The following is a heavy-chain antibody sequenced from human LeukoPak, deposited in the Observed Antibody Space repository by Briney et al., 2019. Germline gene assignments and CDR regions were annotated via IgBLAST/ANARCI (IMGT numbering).Heavy chain of an antibody. CDR2: ISSSSSNS. Sequence: GGSLRLSCIVSGIPFSDYYMNWIRQAPGKGLEWSSYISSSSSNSDYADSVKGRFTISRDNAKSALYLQLNSLRLEDTAVYYCAAGTAADFWGQGTLVTVSS. J-gene: IGHJ4*02. V-gene: IGHV3-11*03. D-gene: IGHD6-13*01. CDR1: GIPFSDYY. CDR3: AAGTAADF.